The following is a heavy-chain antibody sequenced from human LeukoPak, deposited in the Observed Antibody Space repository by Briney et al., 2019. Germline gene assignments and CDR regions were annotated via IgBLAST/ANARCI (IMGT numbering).Heavy chain of an antibody. CDR1: GGSFSGYY. CDR3: ARKRSGYYDY. J-gene: IGHJ4*02. CDR2: INHSGST. Sequence: SETLSLTCAVYGGSFSGYYWSWIRQPPGKGLEWIGEINHSGSTNYNPSLKSRVTISVDTSKNQFSLKLSSVTAADTTVYYCARKRSGYYDYWGQGTLVTVSS. V-gene: IGHV4-34*01. D-gene: IGHD3-3*01.